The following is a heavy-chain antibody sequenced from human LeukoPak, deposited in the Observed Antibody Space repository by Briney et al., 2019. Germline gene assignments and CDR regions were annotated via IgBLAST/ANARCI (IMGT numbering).Heavy chain of an antibody. CDR1: GFTFSRYA. D-gene: IGHD6-13*01. Sequence: GGSLRLSCAASGFTFSRYAMHWVRQAPGKGLEWVAVISYDGSNKYYADSVKGRFTISRDNSKNTLYLQMNSLRAEDTAVYYCARDRIAAAGIFDYWGQGTLVTVSS. V-gene: IGHV3-30-3*01. J-gene: IGHJ4*02. CDR2: ISYDGSNK. CDR3: ARDRIAAAGIFDY.